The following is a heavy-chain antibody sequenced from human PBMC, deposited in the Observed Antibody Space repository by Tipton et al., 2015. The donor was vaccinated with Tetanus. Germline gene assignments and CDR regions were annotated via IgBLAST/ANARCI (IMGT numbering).Heavy chain of an antibody. CDR2: INIDGSDT. CDR1: GFTFSSYW. V-gene: IGHV3-74*01. D-gene: IGHD1-7*01. Sequence: SLRLSCAASGFTFSSYWMHWVRQAPGKGLVWVSRINIDGSDTSYADFVKGRFTFSRDNAKNTLYLQMNSLRAEDTAVYYCVRGGGISGTTTPFDHWAQGTLVTVSS. CDR3: VRGGGISGTTTPFDH. J-gene: IGHJ4*02.